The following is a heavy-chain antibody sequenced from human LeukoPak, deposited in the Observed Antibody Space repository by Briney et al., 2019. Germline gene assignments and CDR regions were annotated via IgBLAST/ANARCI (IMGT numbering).Heavy chain of an antibody. CDR3: AREKQQLEDYFDY. J-gene: IGHJ4*02. Sequence: GGPLRLSCAASGFTFSSYEMNWVRQAPGRGLEWVSYISSSGGTIFYADSVKGRFTISRDNAKNSLHLQMNSLRAEDTAVYYCAREKQQLEDYFDYWGQGTLVTVSS. CDR1: GFTFSSYE. V-gene: IGHV3-48*03. D-gene: IGHD6-13*01. CDR2: ISSSGGTI.